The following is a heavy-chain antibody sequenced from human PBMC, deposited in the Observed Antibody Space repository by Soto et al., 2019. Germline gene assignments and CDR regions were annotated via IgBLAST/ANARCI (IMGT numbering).Heavy chain of an antibody. CDR2: NYYSGST. V-gene: IGHV4-39*01. J-gene: IGHJ4*02. D-gene: IGHD6-13*01. CDR3: ASLGIAASDADY. CDR1: GGSISSSSYY. Sequence: QLQLQESGPGLVKPSETLSLTCTVSGGSISSSSYYWGWIRQPPGKGLEWIGSNYYSGSTYYNPSLKSRVTIALNTSKNQISLELRTVTAADAAVHSCASLGIAASDADYWGQGNLVTVSS.